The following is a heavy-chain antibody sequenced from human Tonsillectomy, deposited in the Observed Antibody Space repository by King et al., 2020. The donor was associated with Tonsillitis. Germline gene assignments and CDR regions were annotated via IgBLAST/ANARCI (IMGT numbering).Heavy chain of an antibody. Sequence: QLVQSGAEVKKPGASVKVSCKASGYTFTSYDINWVRQATGQGLEWMGWMNPNGGNTGYAQKFQGRVTMTRDTSINTAYMELSSLTSEDTAIYYCSRAGYYVGYWGQGTLVTVSS. CDR3: SRAGYYVGY. J-gene: IGHJ4*02. CDR1: GYTFTSYD. D-gene: IGHD2/OR15-2a*01. CDR2: MNPNGGNT. V-gene: IGHV1-8*01.